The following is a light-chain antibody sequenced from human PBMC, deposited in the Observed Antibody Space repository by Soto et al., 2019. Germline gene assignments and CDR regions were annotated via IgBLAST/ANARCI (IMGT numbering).Light chain of an antibody. J-gene: IGLJ2*01. CDR1: SSNIGAGYD. V-gene: IGLV1-40*01. CDR2: GNS. Sequence: QAVVTQPPSVSGAPGQRVTSSCTGSSSNIGAGYDVHWYQQLPGTAPKLLIYGNSNRPSAVPDRFSGSKSGTSASLAITGLQAEDEADYYCQSYDSSLSGVVFGGGTKLTVL. CDR3: QSYDSSLSGVV.